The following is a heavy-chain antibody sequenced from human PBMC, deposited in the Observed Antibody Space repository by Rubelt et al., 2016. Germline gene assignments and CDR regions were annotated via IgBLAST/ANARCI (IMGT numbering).Heavy chain of an antibody. CDR3: ASGTGYFDN. J-gene: IGHJ4*02. D-gene: IGHD3/OR15-3a*01. CDR1: GGSVISDTFY. Sequence: QLQLQESGPGLVKPSETLSLTCTVSGGSVISDTFYWGWIRQPPGKGLEWIGSIYYSGSTHYNPSLKSRVTISADRSKNQLSRKRGSVTAADTAVYYCASGTGYFDNWGQGTLVTVSS. V-gene: IGHV4-39*07. CDR2: IYYSGST.